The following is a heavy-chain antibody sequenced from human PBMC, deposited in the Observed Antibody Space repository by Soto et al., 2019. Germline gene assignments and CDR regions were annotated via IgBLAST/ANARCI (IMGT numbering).Heavy chain of an antibody. CDR3: ARGDQPDDYGDFTIDY. Sequence: PSETLSLTCAVYGGSFSGYYWSWIRQPPGKGLEWIGEINHSGSTNYNPSLKSRVTISVDTSKNQFSLKLSSVTAADTDEYYCARGDQPDDYGDFTIDYWGQGTLVTVSS. J-gene: IGHJ4*02. CDR1: GGSFSGYY. V-gene: IGHV4-34*01. D-gene: IGHD4-17*01. CDR2: INHSGST.